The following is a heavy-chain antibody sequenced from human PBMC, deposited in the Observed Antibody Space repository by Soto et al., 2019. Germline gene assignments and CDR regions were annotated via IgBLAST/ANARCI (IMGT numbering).Heavy chain of an antibody. J-gene: IGHJ6*02. V-gene: IGHV1-3*01. CDR3: ARAPITPATGYLYYGMDV. Sequence: GASVKVSCKASGYTFSTYAMHWVRQAPGQSLEWMGWLNGGTGQTRYSQKFQDRVIITRDTSASTGYMELSSLTSEDTAVYYCARAPITPATGYLYYGMDVWGQGTTVTVSS. CDR2: LNGGTGQT. CDR1: GYTFSTYA. D-gene: IGHD3-9*01.